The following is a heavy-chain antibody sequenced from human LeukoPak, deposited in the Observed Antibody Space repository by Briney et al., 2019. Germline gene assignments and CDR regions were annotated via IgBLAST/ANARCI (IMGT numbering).Heavy chain of an antibody. V-gene: IGHV3-30*01. J-gene: IGHJ4*02. CDR1: GFSFSSYA. Sequence: GGSLRLSCEASGFSFSSYAMFWVRQAPGKGLEWVALITYDGSNKFYADAVKGRFTISRDNSKNTLDLYMHSLRPEDTAVYYCVRDLTGDSGYWGQGTPVYVSS. CDR3: VRDLTGDSGY. D-gene: IGHD7-27*01. CDR2: ITYDGSNK.